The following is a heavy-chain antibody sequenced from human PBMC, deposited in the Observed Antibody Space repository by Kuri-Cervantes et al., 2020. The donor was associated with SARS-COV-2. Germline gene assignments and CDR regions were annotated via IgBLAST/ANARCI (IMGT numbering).Heavy chain of an antibody. CDR2: INHSGST. D-gene: IGHD5-12*01. V-gene: IGHV4-34*01. CDR3: ARVGVATGGFWFDP. J-gene: IGHJ5*02. Sequence: GSLRLSCAVYGGSFSGYYWSWIRQPPGKGLEWIGEINHSGSTNYNPSLKSRVTISVDRSKNQFSLKLSSVTAADTAVYYCARVGVATGGFWFDPWGQGTLVTVSS. CDR1: GGSFSGYY.